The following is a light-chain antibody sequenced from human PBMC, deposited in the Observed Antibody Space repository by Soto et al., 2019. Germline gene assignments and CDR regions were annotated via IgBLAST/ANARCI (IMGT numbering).Light chain of an antibody. V-gene: IGLV2-14*01. Sequence: QSALTQPASVSGSPGQSITISCTGTSSDIGGYNYVSWYQHHPGKAPKLMIYGVSNRPSGVSHRFSGSKSGNTASLTISGLQAEDEADYYCSSYTGSNTVIFGGGTKLTVL. CDR1: SSDIGGYNY. CDR2: GVS. CDR3: SSYTGSNTVI. J-gene: IGLJ2*01.